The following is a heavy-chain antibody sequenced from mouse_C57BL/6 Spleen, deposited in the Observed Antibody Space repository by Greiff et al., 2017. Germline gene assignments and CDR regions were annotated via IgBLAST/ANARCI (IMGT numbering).Heavy chain of an antibody. CDR1: GYAFTNYL. V-gene: IGHV1-54*01. CDR2: INPGSGVT. J-gene: IGHJ3*01. Sequence: QVQLQQSGAALVRPGTSVKVSCKASGYAFTNYLIEWVKPRPGKGLEWIGGINPGSGVTNYNEKFKGKATLTADKSSSTAYMQLSSRTSDDSAVYFCATNGAWFAYGGQGTLVTVSA. CDR3: ATNGAWFAY.